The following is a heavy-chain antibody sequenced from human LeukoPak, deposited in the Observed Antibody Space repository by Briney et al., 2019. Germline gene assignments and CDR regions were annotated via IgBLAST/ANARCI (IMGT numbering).Heavy chain of an antibody. D-gene: IGHD5-24*01. CDR3: ARHGVRDGYNSLGYYYYMDV. J-gene: IGHJ6*03. CDR1: GYSFTSYW. CDR2: IYPGDSDT. V-gene: IGHV5-51*01. Sequence: GESLKISCKGSGYSFTSYWIGWVRQMPGKGLEWMGIIYPGDSDTRYSPSFQGQVTISADKSISTAYLQWSSLKASDTAMYYCARHGVRDGYNSLGYYYYMDVWGKGTTVTVSS.